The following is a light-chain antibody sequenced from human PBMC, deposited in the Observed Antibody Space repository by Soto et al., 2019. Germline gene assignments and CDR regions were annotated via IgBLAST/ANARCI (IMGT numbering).Light chain of an antibody. CDR3: SSHDTNRDVL. J-gene: IGLJ2*01. V-gene: IGLV2-14*01. CDR2: DVS. CDR1: SSDVGGYNY. Sequence: QSALTQPASVSGSPGQSITISCTGTSSDVGGYNYVSWYQQHPGKAPTLMIYDVSNRPSGVSNRFSGSKSGNTASLTISGLQAEDEADYYCSSHDTNRDVLFGGGTKLTVL.